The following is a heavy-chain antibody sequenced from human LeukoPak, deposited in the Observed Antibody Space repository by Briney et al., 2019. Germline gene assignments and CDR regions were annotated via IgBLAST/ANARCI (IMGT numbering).Heavy chain of an antibody. J-gene: IGHJ4*02. CDR3: ASLSMTTVVTPSFDY. D-gene: IGHD4-23*01. Sequence: GGSLRLSCAASGFTFSDYYMSWIHQAPGKGLEWVSYISSSGSTIYYADSVKGRFTISGDNAKNSLYLQMNSLRAEDTAVYYCASLSMTTVVTPSFDYWGQGTLVTVSS. CDR1: GFTFSDYY. V-gene: IGHV3-11*01. CDR2: ISSSGSTI.